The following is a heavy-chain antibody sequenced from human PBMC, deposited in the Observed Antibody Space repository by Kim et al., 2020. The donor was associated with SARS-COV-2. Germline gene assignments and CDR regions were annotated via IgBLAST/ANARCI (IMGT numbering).Heavy chain of an antibody. CDR1: GYTFTSYA. CDR2: INTNTGNP. J-gene: IGHJ6*02. Sequence: ASVKVSCKASGYTFTSYAMNWVRQAPGQGLEWMGWINTNTGNPTYAQGFTGRFVFSLDTSVSTAYLQISSLKAEDTAVYYCARDLIVVEPAPRYYHYYGMDVWGQGTTVTVSS. V-gene: IGHV7-4-1*02. D-gene: IGHD2-2*01. CDR3: ARDLIVVEPAPRYYHYYGMDV.